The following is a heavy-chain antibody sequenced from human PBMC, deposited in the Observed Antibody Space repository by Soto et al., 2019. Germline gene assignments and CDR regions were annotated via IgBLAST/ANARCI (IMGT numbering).Heavy chain of an antibody. CDR3: ARYDFWSGYPDY. J-gene: IGHJ4*02. Sequence: SETLSLTCTVSGGSISSYYWSWIRQPPGKGLEWIGYIYYSGSTNYNPSLKSRVTISVDTSKNQFSLKLSSVTAADTAVYYYARYDFWSGYPDYWGQGTLVTVSS. CDR1: GGSISSYY. CDR2: IYYSGST. D-gene: IGHD3-3*01. V-gene: IGHV4-59*01.